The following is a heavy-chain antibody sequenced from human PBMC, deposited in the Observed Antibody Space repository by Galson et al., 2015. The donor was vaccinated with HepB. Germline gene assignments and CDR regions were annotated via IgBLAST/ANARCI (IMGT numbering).Heavy chain of an antibody. CDR2: ISSSSSTI. CDR3: ARELTAMAPDYGMDV. D-gene: IGHD5-18*01. CDR1: GFTFSSYS. Sequence: SLRLSCAASGFTFSSYSMNWVRQAPGKGLEWVSYISSSSSTIYYADSVKGRFTISRDNAKNSLYLQMNSLRAEDTAVYYCARELTAMAPDYGMDVWGQGTTVTVSS. J-gene: IGHJ6*02. V-gene: IGHV3-48*04.